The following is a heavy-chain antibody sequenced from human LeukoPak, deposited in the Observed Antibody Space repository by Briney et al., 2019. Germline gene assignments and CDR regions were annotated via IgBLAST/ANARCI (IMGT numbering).Heavy chain of an antibody. CDR3: ARDPRGVAPEWYFDY. V-gene: IGHV3-66*01. Sequence: PGGSLRLSCAASGFTVSSNYMSWVRQAPGKGLEWVSVIYSGGSTYYADSVKGRFTISRDNSKNTLYLQMNSLRAEDTAVYYCARDPRGVAPEWYFDYWGQGTLVTVSS. CDR1: GFTVSSNY. CDR2: IYSGGST. D-gene: IGHD3-10*01. J-gene: IGHJ4*02.